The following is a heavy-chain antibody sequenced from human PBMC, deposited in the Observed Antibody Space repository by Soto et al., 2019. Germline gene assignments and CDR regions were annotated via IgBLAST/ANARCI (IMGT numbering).Heavy chain of an antibody. V-gene: IGHV1-3*01. CDR3: ARGAAAGVRGGTNWFDP. Sequence: QVQLVQSGTEVKKPGASVKVSCKASGYTFTSYAMHWVRQAPGQRLEWMGWINAGNGNTKYSQKFQGRVTITRDTSESTAYMEMSSLNSEDTAVYYCARGAAAGVRGGTNWFDPWGQGTQVTVSS. CDR1: GYTFTSYA. CDR2: INAGNGNT. D-gene: IGHD6-13*01. J-gene: IGHJ5*02.